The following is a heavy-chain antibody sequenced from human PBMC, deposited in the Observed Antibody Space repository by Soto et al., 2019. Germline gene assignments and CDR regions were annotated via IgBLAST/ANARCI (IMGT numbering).Heavy chain of an antibody. Sequence: ELLSLTWTVAGACISGFYWSWIRKSAGKGLEWIGRIYATGTTDYNPSLKSRVMMSVDTSKKQFSLNLRSVTAADTAVYYCVRDGTKTLRDWFDPWGQGISVTVSS. CDR3: VRDGTKTLRDWFDP. CDR2: IYATGTT. D-gene: IGHD1-1*01. CDR1: GACISGFY. J-gene: IGHJ5*02. V-gene: IGHV4-4*07.